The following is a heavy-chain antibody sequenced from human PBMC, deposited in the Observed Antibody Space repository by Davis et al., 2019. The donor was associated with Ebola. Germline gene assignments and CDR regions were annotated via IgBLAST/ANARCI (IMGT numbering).Heavy chain of an antibody. CDR1: GFTFSSYA. J-gene: IGHJ4*02. Sequence: PGGSLRLSCAASGFTFSSYAMHWVRQAPGKGLEWVAVISYDGSNKYYADSVKGRFTISRDNSKNTLYLQMNSLRAEDTAVYYCAKAEAAMSNYFDYWGQGTLVTVSS. CDR2: ISYDGSNK. CDR3: AKAEAAMSNYFDY. D-gene: IGHD2-2*01. V-gene: IGHV3-30-3*01.